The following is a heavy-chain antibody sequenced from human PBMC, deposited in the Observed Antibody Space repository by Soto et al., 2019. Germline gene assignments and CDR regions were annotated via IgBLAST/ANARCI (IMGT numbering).Heavy chain of an antibody. CDR3: AKDTYYHSSSGYYVFDS. Sequence: GGSLRLSCAASGFTFNSYGIHWVRQAPCKGLEWVAVISHDGSKTNYADSVKGRVTISRDNSKDTVYLQMNSLRAEDTAVYYCAKDTYYHSSSGYYVFDSWGQGTLLTVSS. V-gene: IGHV3-30*18. CDR2: ISHDGSKT. J-gene: IGHJ4*02. CDR1: GFTFNSYG. D-gene: IGHD3-22*01.